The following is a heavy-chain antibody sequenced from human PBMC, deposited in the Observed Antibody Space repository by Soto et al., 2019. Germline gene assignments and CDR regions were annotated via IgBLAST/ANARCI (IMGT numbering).Heavy chain of an antibody. CDR2: IYYSGST. D-gene: IGHD3-22*01. V-gene: IGHV4-31*03. CDR3: ARERNYDSSGYSYYYGMDV. J-gene: IGHJ6*02. Sequence: QVQLQESGPGLVKPSQTLSLTCTVSGGSISSGGYYWSWIRQHPGKGLEWIGYIYYSGSTYYNPSLTSRVTLSVDTSKNQFSLKLSSVTAADTAVYYCARERNYDSSGYSYYYGMDVWGQGTTVTVS. CDR1: GGSISSGGYY.